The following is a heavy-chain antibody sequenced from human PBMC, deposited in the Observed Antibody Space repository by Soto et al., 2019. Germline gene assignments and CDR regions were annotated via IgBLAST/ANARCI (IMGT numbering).Heavy chain of an antibody. V-gene: IGHV1-18*01. J-gene: IGHJ5*02. CDR3: ARDTLAFWSGYSNNWFGP. CDR2: ISAYNGNT. D-gene: IGHD3-3*01. Sequence: QVQLVQSGAEVKKPGASVKVSSKASGYTFTSYGISWVRQAPGQGLERMGWISAYNGNTNYAQKPQGRVTMTTDTSTSTAYMELRSLRSDDTAVYYCARDTLAFWSGYSNNWFGPWGQGTLGTVS. CDR1: GYTFTSYG.